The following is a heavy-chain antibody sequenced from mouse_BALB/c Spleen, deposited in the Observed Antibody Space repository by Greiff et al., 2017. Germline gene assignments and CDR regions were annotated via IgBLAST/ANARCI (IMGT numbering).Heavy chain of an antibody. CDR2: ISSGGST. D-gene: IGHD1-1*01. Sequence: EVQGVESGGGLVKPGGSLKLSCAASGFTFSSYAMSWVRQTPEKRLEWVASISSGGSTYYPDSVKGRFTISRDNARNILYLQMSSLRSEDTAMYYCAREGYGSSFDYWGQGTTLTVSS. CDR3: AREGYGSSFDY. J-gene: IGHJ2*01. CDR1: GFTFSSYA. V-gene: IGHV5-6-5*01.